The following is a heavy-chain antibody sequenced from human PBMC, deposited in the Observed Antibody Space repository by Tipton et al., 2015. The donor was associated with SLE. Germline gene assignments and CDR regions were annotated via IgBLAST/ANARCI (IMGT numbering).Heavy chain of an antibody. CDR2: IHTSGST. CDR3: ARSMDQNWFDP. CDR1: GVSLTSAIFY. D-gene: IGHD2-2*03. V-gene: IGHV4-61*02. J-gene: IGHJ5*02. Sequence: TLSLTCTVSGVSLTSAIFYWTWVRQPAGGGLEWIGRIHTSGSTNYNPSLKSRVTISKDTSNNQFSLKLSSVTAADTAVYYCARSMDQNWFDPWGQGTLVTVSS.